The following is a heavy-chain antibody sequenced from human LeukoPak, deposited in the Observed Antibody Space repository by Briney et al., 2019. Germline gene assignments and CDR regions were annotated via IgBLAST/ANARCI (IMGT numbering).Heavy chain of an antibody. CDR1: GFTFSSFD. D-gene: IGHD2-2*01. CDR3: ARGHCSSTTSCPTGDYYNFAMDV. V-gene: IGHV3-13*04. J-gene: IGHJ6*02. Sequence: GSLRLSCAASGFTFSSFDMHWVRQVTGKGLEWVSGIGPGGDTYYAGSVKGRFTISRENAKNSLHLQMNSLRVGDTAVYYCARGHCSSTTSCPTGDYYNFAMDVWGQGTTVTVSS. CDR2: IGPGGDT.